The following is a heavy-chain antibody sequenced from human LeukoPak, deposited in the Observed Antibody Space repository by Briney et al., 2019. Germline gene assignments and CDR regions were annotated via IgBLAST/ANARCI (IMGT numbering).Heavy chain of an antibody. J-gene: IGHJ5*02. CDR3: ARHQVVGEIISWFDP. CDR2: IYPGDSNT. D-gene: IGHD1-26*01. V-gene: IGHV5-51*01. Sequence: VESLKISCKGSGYSFTTSWIGWVRQMPGKGLEWMGIIYPGDSNTRYSPSFQGQVTISADKSISTAYLQWSSLKASDTAKYYCARHQVVGEIISWFDPWGQGTLVTVSS. CDR1: GYSFTTSW.